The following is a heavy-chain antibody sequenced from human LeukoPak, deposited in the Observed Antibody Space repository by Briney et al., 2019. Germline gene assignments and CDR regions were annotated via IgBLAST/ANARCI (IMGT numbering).Heavy chain of an antibody. V-gene: IGHV4-34*01. Sequence: SETLSLTCAVYGGSFSGYYWSWIRRPPGKGLEWIGEINHSGSTNYNPSLKSRVTISVDTSKNQFSLKLSSVTAADTAVYYCARSSRSTVTTPGYWGQGTLVTVSS. D-gene: IGHD4-17*01. CDR2: INHSGST. J-gene: IGHJ4*02. CDR3: ARSSRSTVTTPGY. CDR1: GGSFSGYY.